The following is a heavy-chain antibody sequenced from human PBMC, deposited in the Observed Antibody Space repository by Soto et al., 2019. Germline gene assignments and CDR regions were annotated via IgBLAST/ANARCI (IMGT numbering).Heavy chain of an antibody. CDR1: GFTFSNYW. J-gene: IGHJ6*03. D-gene: IGHD2-15*01. V-gene: IGHV3-74*02. Sequence: EVQLVESGGGLVQPGGSLRLSCAASGFTFSNYWMYWVRQAPGKGLEWVSRINSDGSVSSHADSVKGRLTISRDNVKNTLYLHMDSLRAEDTPVYYCASGDCVGGTCYSLAGSFYYYIDVWGKGTTVTVFS. CDR2: INSDGSVS. CDR3: ASGDCVGGTCYSLAGSFYYYIDV.